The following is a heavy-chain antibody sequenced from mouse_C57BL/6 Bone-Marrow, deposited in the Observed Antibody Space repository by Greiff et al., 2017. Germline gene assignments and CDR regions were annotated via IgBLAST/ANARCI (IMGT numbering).Heavy chain of an antibody. J-gene: IGHJ4*01. Sequence: QVQLQQPGAELVKPGASVKLSCKASGYTFTNYWMHWVKQRPGQGLEWIGMMHPNGGSPDYNEKFKSEATQSVDKSSRTAYMELSSLTSEDSAVYYCARSYDYDDYTMDYWGQGTSVTVSS. D-gene: IGHD2-4*01. V-gene: IGHV1-64*01. CDR1: GYTFTNYW. CDR2: MHPNGGSP. CDR3: ARSYDYDDYTMDY.